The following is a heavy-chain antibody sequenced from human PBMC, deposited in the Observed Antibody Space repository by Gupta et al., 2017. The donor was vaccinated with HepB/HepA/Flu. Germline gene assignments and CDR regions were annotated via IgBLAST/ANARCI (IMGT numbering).Heavy chain of an antibody. V-gene: IGHV2-5*01. CDR3: AHRGDPWGYSNGWFHLDY. Sequence: QITLKESGPTLVKPTQTLTLTCTFSGFSLSTGGVGVGWIRQPPGKALEWLTIIYGNDEKHYSPSLRSRRTITKDTSKNQVVRTVTNMDPVDTATYYCAHRGDPWGYSNGWFHLDYWGQGILVTVSS. D-gene: IGHD6-19*01. CDR2: IYGNDEK. J-gene: IGHJ4*02. CDR1: GFSLSTGGVG.